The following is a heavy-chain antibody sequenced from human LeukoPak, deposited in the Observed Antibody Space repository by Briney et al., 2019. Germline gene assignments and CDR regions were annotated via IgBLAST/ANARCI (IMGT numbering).Heavy chain of an antibody. CDR1: GFTSANYA. CDR2: ITGSGGYT. Sequence: GGSLRLSCTASGFTSANYAVSWVRQAPGKGLEWVSAITGSGGYTYYADSVKGRFTISRDDSKNTLYLQMNSLRAEDTAVYYCAKENSRKYPDYWGQGTLVTVSS. V-gene: IGHV3-23*01. J-gene: IGHJ4*02. D-gene: IGHD1-26*01. CDR3: AKENSRKYPDY.